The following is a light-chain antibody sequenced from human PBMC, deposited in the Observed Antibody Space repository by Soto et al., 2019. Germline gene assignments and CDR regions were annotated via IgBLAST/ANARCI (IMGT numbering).Light chain of an antibody. CDR1: SSDVGGYNY. Sequence: QSALTQPASVSGSPGQSITISCTGTSSDVGGYNYASWYQQHPGKAPKLMIYDVSNRPSRVSNRFSGSKSGNTASLTISGLQAEDEADYYCSSYTSSSLYVFGTGTKVTVL. J-gene: IGLJ1*01. CDR3: SSYTSSSLYV. V-gene: IGLV2-14*01. CDR2: DVS.